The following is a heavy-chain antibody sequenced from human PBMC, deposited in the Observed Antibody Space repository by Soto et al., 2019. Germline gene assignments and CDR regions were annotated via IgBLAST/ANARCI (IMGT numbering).Heavy chain of an antibody. V-gene: IGHV3-23*01. CDR3: ATQDFRGITGTT. CDR2: ISSSSRDT. CDR1: GFTFNTFA. J-gene: IGHJ4*02. Sequence: VQLLESGGGLVQPGESLRLSCAASGFTFNTFAMGWVRQDPGKGLEWVSLISSSSRDTYYADSVKGRFTISRDNSRNILYLQMNSLRAEDTAVYYCATQDFRGITGTTWGQGTLVTVSS. D-gene: IGHD1-20*01.